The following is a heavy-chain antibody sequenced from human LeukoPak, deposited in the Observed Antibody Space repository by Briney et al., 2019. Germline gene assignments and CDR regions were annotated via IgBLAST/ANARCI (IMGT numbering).Heavy chain of an antibody. CDR2: IYYSGST. CDR3: ARGYSNYGYTNWFDP. D-gene: IGHD3-10*01. CDR1: GGSISSYY. Sequence: NSSQTLSLTCTVSGGSISSYYWSWIRQPPGKGLEWIGYIYYSGSTNYNPSLKSRVTISVDTSKNQFSLKLSSVTAADTAVYYCARGYSNYGYTNWFDPWGQGTLVTVSS. V-gene: IGHV4-59*01. J-gene: IGHJ5*02.